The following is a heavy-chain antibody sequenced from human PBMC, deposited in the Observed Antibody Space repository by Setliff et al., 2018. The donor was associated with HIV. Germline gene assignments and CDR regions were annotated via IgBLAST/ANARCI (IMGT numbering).Heavy chain of an antibody. CDR1: GYTFTSYD. J-gene: IGHJ4*02. Sequence: SVKVSCKTSGYTFTSYDVHWVRQATGQGLEWMGGIIPIIATTNYAQKFQDRVTITADEFTNTAYMEVSSLRSEDTAVYYCARNGPHGSGWYNYFDFWGQGTLVTVSS. CDR2: IIPIIATT. CDR3: ARNGPHGSGWYNYFDF. V-gene: IGHV1-69*13. D-gene: IGHD6-19*01.